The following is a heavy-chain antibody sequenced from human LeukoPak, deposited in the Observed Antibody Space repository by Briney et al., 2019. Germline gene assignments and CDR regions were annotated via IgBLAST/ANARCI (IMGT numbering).Heavy chain of an antibody. J-gene: IGHJ4*02. CDR3: ARVGITIFGVGDGDY. V-gene: IGHV1-2*06. D-gene: IGHD3-3*01. Sequence: GASVKVSCKASGYTFTGYYMHWVRQAPGQGLEWMGRINPNSGGTNYAQKFQGRVTMTRDTSISTAYMELSRLRSDDTAVYYCARVGITIFGVGDGDYWGQGTLVTVPS. CDR2: INPNSGGT. CDR1: GYTFTGYY.